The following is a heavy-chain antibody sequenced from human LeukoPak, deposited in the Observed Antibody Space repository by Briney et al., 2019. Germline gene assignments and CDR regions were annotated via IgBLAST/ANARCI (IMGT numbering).Heavy chain of an antibody. V-gene: IGHV3-20*04. Sequence: GGSLRLSCAASGFTFSSYAMNWVRQAPGKGLEWVSGINWNGGSTGYADSVKGRFTISRDNAKNSLYLQMNSLRAEDTALYYCARVLVGATEDYWGQGTLVTVSS. CDR3: ARVLVGATEDY. CDR2: INWNGGST. CDR1: GFTFSSYA. D-gene: IGHD1-26*01. J-gene: IGHJ4*02.